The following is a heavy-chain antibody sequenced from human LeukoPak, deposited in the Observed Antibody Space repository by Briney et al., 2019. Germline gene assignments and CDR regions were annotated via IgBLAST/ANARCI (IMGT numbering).Heavy chain of an antibody. J-gene: IGHJ6*02. D-gene: IGHD5-24*01. CDR2: IKSKTDGGTT. CDR3: TTDPSEMATTTYYYYGMDV. CDR1: GFTFSNAW. Sequence: GGSLRLSCAASGFTFSNAWMSWVRQAPGKGLEWVGRIKSKTDGGTTDYDAPVKGRFTISRDDSKNTLYLQMNSLKTEDTAVYYCTTDPSEMATTTYYYYGMDVWGRGTTVTVSS. V-gene: IGHV3-15*01.